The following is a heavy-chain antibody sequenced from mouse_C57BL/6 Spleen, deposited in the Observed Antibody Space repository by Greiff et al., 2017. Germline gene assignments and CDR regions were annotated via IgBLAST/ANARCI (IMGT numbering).Heavy chain of an antibody. J-gene: IGHJ2*01. D-gene: IGHD2-2*01. CDR2: ISSGGSYT. Sequence: EVQLQESGGDLVKPGGSLKLSCAASGFTFSSYGMSWVRQTPDKRLEWVATISSGGSYTYYPDSVKGRFTISRDNAKNTLYLQMSSLKSEDTAMYYCARQGGLYGYDGFDYWGQGTTLTVSS. CDR3: ARQGGLYGYDGFDY. CDR1: GFTFSSYG. V-gene: IGHV5-6*01.